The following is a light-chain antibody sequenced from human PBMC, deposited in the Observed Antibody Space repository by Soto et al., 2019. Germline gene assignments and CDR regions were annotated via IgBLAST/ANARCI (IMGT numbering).Light chain of an antibody. Sequence: QPVLTQSSSASASLGSSVKLTCTLSSGHSSYIIAWHQQQPGKAPRYLMKVEGSGNYNRGSEVPDRFSGSSSGADRHLTISNLQSEDEADYYCETWDSNTRVFGGGTKVTVL. CDR3: ETWDSNTRV. CDR1: SGHSSYI. V-gene: IGLV4-60*03. CDR2: VEGSGNY. J-gene: IGLJ3*02.